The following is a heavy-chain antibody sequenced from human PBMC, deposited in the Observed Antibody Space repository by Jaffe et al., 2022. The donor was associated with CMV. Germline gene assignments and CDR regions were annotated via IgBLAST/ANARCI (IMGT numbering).Heavy chain of an antibody. V-gene: IGHV4-39*01. CDR3: ARLIVVVPAAMAFPWFDP. Sequence: QLQLQESGPGLVKPSETLSLTCTVSGGSISSSSYYWGWIRQPPGKGLEWIGSIYYSGSTYYNPSLKSRVTISVDTSKNQFSLKLSSVTAADTAVYYCARLIVVVPAAMAFPWFDPWGQGTLVTVSS. J-gene: IGHJ5*02. D-gene: IGHD2-2*01. CDR2: IYYSGST. CDR1: GGSISSSSYY.